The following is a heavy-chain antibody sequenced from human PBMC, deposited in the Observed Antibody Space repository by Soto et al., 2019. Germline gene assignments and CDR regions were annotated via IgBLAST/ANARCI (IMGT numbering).Heavy chain of an antibody. CDR2: ISSTSSHI. V-gene: IGHV3-21*01. J-gene: IGHJ6*02. CDR1: EFSFSTYN. CDR3: GGAPVAEGYYGMDV. Sequence: EVQLVESGGGLVKPGGSLRLSCVASEFSFSTYNMNWVRQAPGKGLGWVSFISSTSSHIHYADSVKDRFTISRNNAKNPLDLQMISLRAEDTAVYYCGGAPVAEGYYGMDVWGQGTPVTVSS. D-gene: IGHD6-13*01.